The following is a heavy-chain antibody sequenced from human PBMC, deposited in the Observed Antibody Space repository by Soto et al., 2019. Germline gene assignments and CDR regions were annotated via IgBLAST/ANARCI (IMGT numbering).Heavy chain of an antibody. V-gene: IGHV3-11*01. Sequence: GGSLRLSCAASGFTFSDYYMSWIRQAPGKGLEWVSYISSSGSTIYYADSVKGRFTISRDNAKNSLYLQMNSLRAEDTAVYYCARVPQCSSTSCHLRGARDYYYYYYMDVWGKGTTVTVSS. CDR1: GFTFSDYY. J-gene: IGHJ6*03. CDR2: ISSSGSTI. CDR3: ARVPQCSSTSCHLRGARDYYYYYYMDV. D-gene: IGHD2-2*01.